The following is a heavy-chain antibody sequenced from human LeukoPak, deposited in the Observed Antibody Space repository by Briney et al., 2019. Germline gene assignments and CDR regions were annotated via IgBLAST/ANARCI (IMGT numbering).Heavy chain of an antibody. CDR1: GFTFSSYA. V-gene: IGHV3-23*01. D-gene: IGHD6-13*01. CDR3: AKVKEPTSSWYGGIDY. CDR2: ISGSSGRT. J-gene: IGHJ4*02. Sequence: RGSLTLSCAASGFTFSSYAMSWVSHDPGKGLEWGSTISGSSGRTFYADSVKGRFTISRDNSKNTLYVQMNSLRVEDTAVYYCAKVKEPTSSWYGGIDYWGEGALVTVSS.